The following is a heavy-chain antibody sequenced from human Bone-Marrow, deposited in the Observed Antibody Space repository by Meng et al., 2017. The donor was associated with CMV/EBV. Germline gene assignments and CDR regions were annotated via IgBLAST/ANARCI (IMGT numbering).Heavy chain of an antibody. V-gene: IGHV1-18*01. D-gene: IGHD1-1*01. Sequence: ASVKVSCKASGYTFTSYGFNWVRQAPGQGLEWMGWISAYNGKTYYAQDLQGRVTMTTDRSTSTAYMELRRLRSDDTAVYYCARTEAHYNWNDYCGKETLVAVSS. J-gene: IGHJ4*02. CDR1: GYTFTSYG. CDR3: ARTEAHYNWNDY. CDR2: ISAYNGKT.